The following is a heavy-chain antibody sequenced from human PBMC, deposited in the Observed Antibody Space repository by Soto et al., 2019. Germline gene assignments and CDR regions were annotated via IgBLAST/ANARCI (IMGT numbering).Heavy chain of an antibody. CDR1: GLTFSSYW. V-gene: IGHV3-7*01. CDR3: ARGGKRELLGLYDV. CDR2: IKQDGSEK. Sequence: GGSLRLSCAAYGLTFSSYWMSWDRQAPGEGLEWVANIKQDGSEKYYVDSVKGRFTISRDNAKNSLYLQMNSVRAEDTAVYYCARGGKRELLGLYDVWGQGTTVTVSS. D-gene: IGHD1-26*01. J-gene: IGHJ6*02.